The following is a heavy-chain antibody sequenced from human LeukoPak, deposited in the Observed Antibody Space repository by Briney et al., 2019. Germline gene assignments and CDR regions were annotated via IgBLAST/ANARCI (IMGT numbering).Heavy chain of an antibody. D-gene: IGHD4-11*01. CDR1: GGSISSYY. Sequence: SETLSLTCTVSGGSISSYYWSWIRQPPGKGLEWIGFIYYSGSTNYNPSLKSRVTISVDTSKNQFSLKLSSVTAADTAVYYCARGASPVTREDWFDPWGQGTLVTVSS. CDR3: ARGASPVTREDWFDP. CDR2: IYYSGST. V-gene: IGHV4-59*01. J-gene: IGHJ5*02.